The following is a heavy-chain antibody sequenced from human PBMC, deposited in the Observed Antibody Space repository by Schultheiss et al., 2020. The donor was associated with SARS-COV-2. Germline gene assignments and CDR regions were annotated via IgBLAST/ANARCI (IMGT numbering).Heavy chain of an antibody. CDR2: IRYDGSNK. J-gene: IGHJ6*03. CDR1: GFTFSDYY. Sequence: GGSLRLSCAASGFTFSDYYMSWIRQAPGKGLEWVSFIRYDGSNKYYADSVKGRFTISRDNSKNTLYLQMNSLRAEDTAVYYCARVLEDTAMVTGRYYYYYYMDVWGKGTTVTVSS. D-gene: IGHD5-18*01. CDR3: ARVLEDTAMVTGRYYYYYYMDV. V-gene: IGHV3-30*02.